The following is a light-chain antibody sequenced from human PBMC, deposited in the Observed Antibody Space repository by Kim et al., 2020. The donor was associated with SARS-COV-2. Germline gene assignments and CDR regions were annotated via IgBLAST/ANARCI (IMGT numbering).Light chain of an antibody. J-gene: IGKJ2*01. CDR3: QQYDNWPPSYT. V-gene: IGKV3-15*01. CDR1: HSVSSD. CDR2: GVS. Sequence: SPGDTATLSCRTSHSVSSDLAWYQQRPGQAPRLLIYGVSSRATGIPARFSGSGSGTEFTLTISSLQSEDFAVYYCQQYDNWPPSYTFGQGTKLEI.